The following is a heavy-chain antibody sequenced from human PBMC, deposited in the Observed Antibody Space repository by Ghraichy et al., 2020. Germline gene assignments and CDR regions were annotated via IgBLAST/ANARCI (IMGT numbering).Heavy chain of an antibody. V-gene: IGHV1-2*02. J-gene: IGHJ3*02. CDR1: GYTFTGYY. D-gene: IGHD1-1*01. CDR2: INPNSGGT. CDR3: ARRNGFPPPGEDAFDI. Sequence: ASVKVSCKASGYTFTGYYMHWVRQAPGQGLEWMGWINPNSGGTNYAQKFQGRVTMTRDTSISAAYMELSRLRSDDTAVYYCARRNGFPPPGEDAFDIWGQGTMVTVSS.